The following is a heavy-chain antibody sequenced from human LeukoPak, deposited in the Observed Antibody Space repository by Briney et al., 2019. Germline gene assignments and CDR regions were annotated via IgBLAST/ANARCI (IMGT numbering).Heavy chain of an antibody. D-gene: IGHD5-18*01. J-gene: IGHJ6*02. Sequence: PGGSLRLSCAASGFTFSDRDMDWVRRAPGKGLEWVGRSRNKAKSHTTEYAASVKGRFTISRDNSNNSVWLQMNSLKSEDTAVYYCALWSYYYYGLDVWGQGTTVAVSS. CDR1: GFTFSDRD. CDR2: SRNKAKSHTT. V-gene: IGHV3-72*01. CDR3: ALWSYYYYGLDV.